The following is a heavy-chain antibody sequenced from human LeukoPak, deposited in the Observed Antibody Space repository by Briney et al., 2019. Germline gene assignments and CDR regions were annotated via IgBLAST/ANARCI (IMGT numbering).Heavy chain of an antibody. Sequence: RASVKVSCKASGYTFTSYDINWVRQATGQGLEWMGWMNPNSGNTGYAQKLQGRVTMTTDTSTSTAYMELRSLRSDDTAVYYCAREEVDTAMDYWGQGTLVTVSS. J-gene: IGHJ4*02. CDR2: MNPNSGNT. CDR3: AREEVDTAMDY. V-gene: IGHV1-8*01. D-gene: IGHD5-18*01. CDR1: GYTFTSYD.